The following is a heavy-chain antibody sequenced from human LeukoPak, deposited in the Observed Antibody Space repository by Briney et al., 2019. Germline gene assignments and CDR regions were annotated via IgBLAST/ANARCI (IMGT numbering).Heavy chain of an antibody. CDR1: GYTFTSYY. CDR2: INPSGGTT. Sequence: GASVKVSCKASGYTFTSYYMHWVRQAPGQGLEWMGIINPSGGTTTYSQKFQGRVTVTRDTSTSTVYMELSSLRSDDTAVYYCASLARGADFDYWGQGTLVTVSS. V-gene: IGHV1-46*01. J-gene: IGHJ4*02. D-gene: IGHD4-17*01. CDR3: ASLARGADFDY.